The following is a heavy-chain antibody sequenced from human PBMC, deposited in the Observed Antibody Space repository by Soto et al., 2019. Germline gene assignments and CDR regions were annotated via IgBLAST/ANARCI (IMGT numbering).Heavy chain of an antibody. CDR1: GGSISSYY. CDR2: IYTSGST. V-gene: IGHV4-4*07. D-gene: IGHD6-19*01. CDR3: AREVIGIAVAGRAPVYYYGMDV. J-gene: IGHJ6*02. Sequence: SETLSLTCTVSGGSISSYYWSWIRQPAGKGLEWIGRIYTSGSTNYNPSLKSRVTMSVDTSKNQFSLKLSSVTAADTAAYYCAREVIGIAVAGRAPVYYYGMDVWGQGTTVTVSS.